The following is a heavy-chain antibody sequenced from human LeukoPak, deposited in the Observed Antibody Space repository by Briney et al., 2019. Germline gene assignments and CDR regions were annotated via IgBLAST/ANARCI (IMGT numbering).Heavy chain of an antibody. CDR1: GGSIRSVNYY. V-gene: IGHV4-61*10. CDR3: ARLRVEESRWIDY. Sequence: PSETLSLTCIVSGGSIRSVNYYWNWIRQPAGKGLEWIGYIYYSGSTNYNPSLKSRVTISVDTSKNQFSLKLSSVTAADTAVYYCARLRVEESRWIDYWGQGTLVTVSS. CDR2: IYYSGST. J-gene: IGHJ4*02. D-gene: IGHD3-10*01.